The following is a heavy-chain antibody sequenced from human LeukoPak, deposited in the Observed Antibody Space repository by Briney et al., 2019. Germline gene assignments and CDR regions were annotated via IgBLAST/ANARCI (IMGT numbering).Heavy chain of an antibody. V-gene: IGHV1-24*01. Sequence: ASVKVSCKVSGYTLTELSMHWVRQAPGKGREWMGGFDPEDGETIYAQKFQGRVTMTEDTSTDTAYMELSSLRSEDTAVYYCATDYRSGSYFWFDPWGQGTLVTVSS. J-gene: IGHJ5*02. CDR1: GYTLTELS. CDR3: ATDYRSGSYFWFDP. CDR2: FDPEDGET. D-gene: IGHD3-10*01.